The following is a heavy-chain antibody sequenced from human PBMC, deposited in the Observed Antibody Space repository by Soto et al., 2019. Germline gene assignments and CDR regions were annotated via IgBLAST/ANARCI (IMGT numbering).Heavy chain of an antibody. D-gene: IGHD5-12*01. CDR2: IYYSGST. CDR3: ARAVEMATIIDY. Sequence: SGAVSLSCTVSGGSISSYYWSWIRQPPGKGLEWIGYIYYSGSTNYNPSLKSRVTISVDTSKNQFSLKLSSVTAADTAVYYCARAVEMATIIDYCGQGTLVTVSP. CDR1: GGSISSYY. V-gene: IGHV4-59*01. J-gene: IGHJ4*02.